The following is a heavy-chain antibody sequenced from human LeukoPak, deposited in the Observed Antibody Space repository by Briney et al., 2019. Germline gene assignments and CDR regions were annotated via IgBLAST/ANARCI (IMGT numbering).Heavy chain of an antibody. V-gene: IGHV1-69*05. CDR2: IIPIFGTA. CDR1: GGTFSSYA. J-gene: IGHJ6*03. CDR3: AREDGPTVVYYYYYYYMDV. D-gene: IGHD4-11*01. Sequence: SVKVSCKASGGTFSSYAISWVRQAPGQGLEWMGRIIPIFGTANYAQKFQGRVTITTDESTSTAYMELSSLRSEDTAVYYCAREDGPTVVYYYYYYYMDVRGKGTTVTVSS.